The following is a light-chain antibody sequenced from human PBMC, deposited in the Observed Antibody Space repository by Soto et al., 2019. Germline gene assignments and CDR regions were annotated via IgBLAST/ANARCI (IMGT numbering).Light chain of an antibody. Sequence: QSALTQPASVSGSPGQSITISCTGTSSDVGGYNYVSWYQQHPGKAPKLMIYDVSNPPSGVSKRFSGSKSGNTASLTISGLQAEDEADYYCSSYTSSSTVVFGGGTQLTVL. CDR3: SSYTSSSTVV. J-gene: IGLJ2*01. V-gene: IGLV2-14*01. CDR2: DVS. CDR1: SSDVGGYNY.